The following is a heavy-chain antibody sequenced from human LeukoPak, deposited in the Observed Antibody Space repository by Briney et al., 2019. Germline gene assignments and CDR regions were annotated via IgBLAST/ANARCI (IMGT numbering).Heavy chain of an antibody. Sequence: GRSLRLSCAASGFTFSSYGMHWVRQAPGKGLEWVAVISYDGSNKYYADSVKGRFTFSRDISTNTLYLQVNSLRPDDTAMYYCAKDGGPIIRFLISGPDFWGQGTRVTVSS. J-gene: IGHJ4*02. V-gene: IGHV3-30*18. CDR3: AKDGGPIIRFLISGPDF. CDR2: ISYDGSNK. CDR1: GFTFSSYG. D-gene: IGHD5-12*01.